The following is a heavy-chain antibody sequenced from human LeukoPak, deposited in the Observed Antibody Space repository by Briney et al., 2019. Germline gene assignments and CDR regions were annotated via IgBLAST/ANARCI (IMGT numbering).Heavy chain of an antibody. Sequence: GGSLRLSCAASGFTFSTYGMHWVRQAPGKGLEWVAFIRYGGRNKYYADSVKGRFTISRDNSKNTLCLQMNSLRAEDTAVYYCAKEIWPTVTTPGHTHFDYWGQGTLVSVSS. V-gene: IGHV3-30*02. D-gene: IGHD4-17*01. CDR1: GFTFSTYG. CDR3: AKEIWPTVTTPGHTHFDY. J-gene: IGHJ4*02. CDR2: IRYGGRNK.